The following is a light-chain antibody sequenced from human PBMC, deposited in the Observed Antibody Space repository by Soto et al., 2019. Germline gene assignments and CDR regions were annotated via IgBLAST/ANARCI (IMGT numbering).Light chain of an antibody. V-gene: IGKV4-1*01. J-gene: IGKJ1*01. CDR3: RQYYSTPRT. CDR2: WAS. Sequence: DIVMTQSPDSLAVSLGERATINCKSSQSVLYSSNNKNYLAWYQQKPGQPPKLLIYWASTRESGVPDRFSGSGSGTDFTLTISSLQAEDVAVYYCRQYYSTPRTFGQGNKVEIK. CDR1: QSVLYSSNNKNY.